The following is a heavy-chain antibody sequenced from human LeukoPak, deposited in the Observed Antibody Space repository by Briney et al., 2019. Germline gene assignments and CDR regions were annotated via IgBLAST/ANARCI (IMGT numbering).Heavy chain of an antibody. J-gene: IGHJ4*02. Sequence: PGGSLRLSCAASGFTFSDYYMSWIRQAPGKGLEWVSYISSSGSTIYYADSVKGRFAISRDNAKNPLYLQMNSLRAEDTAVYYCASGEIAAAGRENWGQGTLVTVSS. CDR1: GFTFSDYY. CDR2: ISSSGSTI. D-gene: IGHD6-13*01. CDR3: ASGEIAAAGREN. V-gene: IGHV3-11*01.